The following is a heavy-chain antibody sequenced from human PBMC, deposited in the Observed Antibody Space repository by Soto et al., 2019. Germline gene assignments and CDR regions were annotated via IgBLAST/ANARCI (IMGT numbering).Heavy chain of an antibody. Sequence: EVQLLESGGGLVQPGGSLRLSCAASGFTFSSYAMTWVRQAPGKGLEWVSAISASGGNTDYADSVKGRFTNFSDNSKNALYMQMNSLRAEDTATYYCAKDGPYSTSWTPDYWGQGMLVTVSS. J-gene: IGHJ4*02. CDR3: AKDGPYSTSWTPDY. CDR2: ISASGGNT. CDR1: GFTFSSYA. V-gene: IGHV3-23*01. D-gene: IGHD2-2*01.